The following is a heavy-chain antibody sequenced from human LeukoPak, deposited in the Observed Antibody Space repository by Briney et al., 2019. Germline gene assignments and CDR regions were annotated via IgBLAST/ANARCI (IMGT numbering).Heavy chain of an antibody. CDR3: ANLVVIPTSMRLEDY. CDR1: GDSISSGDYY. V-gene: IGHV4-61*02. CDR2: ISSSGST. J-gene: IGHJ4*02. Sequence: ASETLSLTCTVSGDSISSGDYYWSWIRQPAGKGLEWIGRISSSGSTNYNPSLKSRVTISVDTSKNQFSLKLSSVTAADTAVYYCANLVVIPTSMRLEDYWGQGTLVTVSS. D-gene: IGHD3-22*01.